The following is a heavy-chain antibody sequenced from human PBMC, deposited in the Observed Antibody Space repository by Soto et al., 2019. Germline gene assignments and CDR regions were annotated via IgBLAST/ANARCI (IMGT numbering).Heavy chain of an antibody. V-gene: IGHV3-15*01. Sequence: EVQLVESGGGLVKVGGSLRLSCVASGLAFRQTWMSWVRQAPGKGLEWIARIYSKNDGGAIDYTAPVKGRFTISRDDSNETVYLQMNSLKAEDTAVYYCTTDPRYWGQGTLITVAS. CDR2: IYSKNDGGAI. CDR3: TTDPRY. J-gene: IGHJ4*02. CDR1: GLAFRQTW.